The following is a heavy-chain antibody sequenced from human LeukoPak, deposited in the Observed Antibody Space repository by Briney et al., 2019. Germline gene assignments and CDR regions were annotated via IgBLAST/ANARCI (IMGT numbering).Heavy chain of an antibody. CDR3: ARGTSAWIYFDY. CDR2: IYYSGST. V-gene: IGHV4-59*01. J-gene: IGHJ4*02. D-gene: IGHD1-1*01. CDR1: GGSISSYY. Sequence: PSETLSLTCTVSGGSISSYYWSWIRQPPGKGLEWIGYIYYSGSTNYNPSLKSRVTISVDTSKNQFSLKLSSVTAADTAVYYCARGTSAWIYFDYWGQGTLSPSPQ.